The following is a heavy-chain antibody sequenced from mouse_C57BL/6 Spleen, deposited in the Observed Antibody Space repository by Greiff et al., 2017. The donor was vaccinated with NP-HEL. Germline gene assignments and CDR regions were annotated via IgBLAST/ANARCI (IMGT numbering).Heavy chain of an antibody. Sequence: EVMLVESGGGLVQPGGSLSLSCAASGFTFTDYYMSWVRQPPGKALEWLGFIRNKANGYTTDYSASVKGRFTISRANSQSILYLQMNAMRADDSATYYCARRDYGSIEYFDVWGTGTTVTVSS. CDR1: GFTFTDYY. V-gene: IGHV7-3*01. D-gene: IGHD1-1*01. J-gene: IGHJ1*03. CDR3: ARRDYGSIEYFDV. CDR2: IRNKANGYTT.